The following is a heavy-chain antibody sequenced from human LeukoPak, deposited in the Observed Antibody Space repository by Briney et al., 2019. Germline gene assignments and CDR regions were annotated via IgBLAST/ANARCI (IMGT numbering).Heavy chain of an antibody. CDR3: ARAYYDSSGYDEGVWFDP. J-gene: IGHJ5*02. D-gene: IGHD3-22*01. Sequence: ASVKVSCKASGYTFTSYGISWVRQAPGQGLEWMGIINPSGGSTSYAQKFQGRVTMTRDTSTSTVYVELSSLRSEDTAVYYCARAYYDSSGYDEGVWFDPWGQGTLVTVSS. V-gene: IGHV1-46*03. CDR1: GYTFTSYG. CDR2: INPSGGST.